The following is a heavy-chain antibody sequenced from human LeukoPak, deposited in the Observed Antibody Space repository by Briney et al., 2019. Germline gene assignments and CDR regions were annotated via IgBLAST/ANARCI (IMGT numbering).Heavy chain of an antibody. CDR3: ARDRGGIGYYMDV. V-gene: IGHV3-30*02. CDR2: IRYDGTNK. D-gene: IGHD3-16*02. J-gene: IGHJ6*03. Sequence: GGSLRLSCAASGFTFSNYGMHWVRRAPGKGLEWVAFIRYDGTNKYYADSVKGRFTISRDNSKNTLYLQMNSLRPEDTAVYYCARDRGGIGYYMDVWGKGTTVTVSS. CDR1: GFTFSNYG.